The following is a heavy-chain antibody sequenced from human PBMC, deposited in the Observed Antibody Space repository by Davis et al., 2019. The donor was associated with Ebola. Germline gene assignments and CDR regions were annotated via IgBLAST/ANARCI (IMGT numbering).Heavy chain of an antibody. J-gene: IGHJ4*02. CDR1: GFSFSSYW. Sequence: PGGSLRLSCAASGFSFSSYWMHWVRQAPGKGLVWVSNIKSDGSTTNYADSVKGRFTISRDNGKNTLYLQMNNLRAEDTAVYYCVRLVGPNWGQGTLVAVSS. CDR2: IKSDGSTT. CDR3: VRLVGPN. V-gene: IGHV3-74*01.